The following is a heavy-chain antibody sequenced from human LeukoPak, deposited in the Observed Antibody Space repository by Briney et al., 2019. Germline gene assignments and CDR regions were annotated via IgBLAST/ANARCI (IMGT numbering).Heavy chain of an antibody. V-gene: IGHV5-51*01. D-gene: IGHD1-26*01. CDR3: ARQRSGSYFPDLYDY. CDR2: IYPGDSDT. CDR1: GYSLTTYW. Sequence: GESLKISCKGSGYSLTTYWIGWVRQMPGKGLEWMGIIYPGDSDTRYSPSFQGQVTISADKSISTAYLQWSSLKASDTAMYYCARQRSGSYFPDLYDYWGQGTLVTVSS. J-gene: IGHJ4*02.